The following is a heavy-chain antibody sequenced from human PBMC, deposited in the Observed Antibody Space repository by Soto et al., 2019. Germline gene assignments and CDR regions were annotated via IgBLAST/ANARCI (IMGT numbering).Heavy chain of an antibody. J-gene: IGHJ4*02. D-gene: IGHD1-26*01. CDR3: ARPFIVGSTTLGY. Sequence: GGPLRLSCAASGFTFTAYTINWVRQAPGKGLEWVASITRDSNHIYFADSVKGRFTLSRDNAKNSVYLQMNSLRAEDTAIYFCARPFIVGSTTLGYWGQGTLVTVSS. CDR2: ITRDSNHI. V-gene: IGHV3-21*01. CDR1: GFTFTAYT.